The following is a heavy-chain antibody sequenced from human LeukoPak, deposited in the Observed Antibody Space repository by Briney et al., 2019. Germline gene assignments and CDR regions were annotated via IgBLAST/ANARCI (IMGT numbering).Heavy chain of an antibody. CDR3: VRDTRDGSATWFDP. J-gene: IGHJ5*02. CDR2: TSSSGNTM. V-gene: IGHV3-48*03. D-gene: IGHD5-24*01. Sequence: GGSLRLSCAASGFTFSRSEMDWVRQAPGKGLEGISYTSSSGNTMFYADSVKGRFTISRDNAKNSLYLQMNSLRVEDTAIYYCVRDTRDGSATWFDPWGQGTLVTVSS. CDR1: GFTFSRSE.